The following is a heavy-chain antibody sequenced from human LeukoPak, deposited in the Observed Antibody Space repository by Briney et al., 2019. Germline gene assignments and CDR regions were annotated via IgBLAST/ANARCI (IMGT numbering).Heavy chain of an antibody. CDR1: GGSISSSSYY. CDR3: ARGEGYSSSWSSGYFDY. Sequence: ETSETLSLTCTVSGGSISSSSYYWGWIRQPPGKGLEWIGSIYYSGSTYYNPSLKSRVTISVDTSKNQFSLKLSSVTAADTAVYYCARGEGYSSSWSSGYFDYWGQGTLVTVSS. V-gene: IGHV4-39*07. CDR2: IYYSGST. J-gene: IGHJ4*02. D-gene: IGHD6-13*01.